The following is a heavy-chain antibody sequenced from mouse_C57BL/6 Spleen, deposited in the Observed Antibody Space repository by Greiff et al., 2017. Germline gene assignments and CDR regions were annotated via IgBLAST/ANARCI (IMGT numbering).Heavy chain of an antibody. D-gene: IGHD1-1*01. Sequence: VQLQQPGAELVKPGASVKLSCKASGYTFTSYWMHWVKQRPGRGLEWIGRIDPNSGGTKYNEKFKSKATLTVDKPSSTAYMQLSSLTSEDSAVYYCARSGYYGSSLGAWFAYWGQGTLVTVSA. J-gene: IGHJ3*01. CDR1: GYTFTSYW. CDR3: ARSGYYGSSLGAWFAY. CDR2: IDPNSGGT. V-gene: IGHV1-72*01.